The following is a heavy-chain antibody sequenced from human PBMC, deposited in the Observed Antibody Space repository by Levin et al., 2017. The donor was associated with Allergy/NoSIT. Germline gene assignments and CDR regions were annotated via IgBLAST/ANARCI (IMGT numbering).Heavy chain of an antibody. CDR2: TYYRSKWYN. Sequence: SQTLSLTCAISGDSVSSNSAAWNWIRQSPSRGLEWLGRTYYRSKWYNDYAVSVKSRITINPDTSKNQFSLQLNSVTPEDTAVYYCARGRGVEYYYDSSGYLYYFDYWGQGTLVTVSS. J-gene: IGHJ4*02. V-gene: IGHV6-1*01. CDR3: ARGRGVEYYYDSSGYLYYFDY. CDR1: GDSVSSNSAA. D-gene: IGHD3-22*01.